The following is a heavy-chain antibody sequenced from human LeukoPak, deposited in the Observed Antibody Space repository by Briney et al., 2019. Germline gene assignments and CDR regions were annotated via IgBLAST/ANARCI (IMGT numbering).Heavy chain of an antibody. D-gene: IGHD3-22*01. J-gene: IGHJ5*02. Sequence: ASVKVSCKASGYTFTSYDINWVRQATGQGLEWMGWMNPNSGNTGYAQKFQGRVTMTRNTSISTAYMELSSLRSEDTAVYYCARGRWYYYDSSGYPSWGQGTLVTVSS. CDR3: ARGRWYYYDSSGYPS. V-gene: IGHV1-8*01. CDR1: GYTFTSYD. CDR2: MNPNSGNT.